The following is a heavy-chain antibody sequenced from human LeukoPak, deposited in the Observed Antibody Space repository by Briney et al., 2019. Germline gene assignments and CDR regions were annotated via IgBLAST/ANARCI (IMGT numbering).Heavy chain of an antibody. D-gene: IGHD5-18*01. Sequence: GGPLRLSCAASGFTFSSYAMSWVRQAPGKGLEWVSAISGSGGSTYYADSVKGRFTISRDNSKNTLYLQMNSLRAEDTAVYYCAKDGTAMGLLDAFDIWGQGTMVTVSS. J-gene: IGHJ3*02. CDR1: GFTFSSYA. CDR2: ISGSGGST. CDR3: AKDGTAMGLLDAFDI. V-gene: IGHV3-23*01.